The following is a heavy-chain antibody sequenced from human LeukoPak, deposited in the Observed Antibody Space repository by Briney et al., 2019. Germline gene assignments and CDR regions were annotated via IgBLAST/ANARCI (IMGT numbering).Heavy chain of an antibody. CDR1: GGSFSGYY. CDR2: INHSGSI. J-gene: IGHJ5*02. V-gene: IGHV4-34*01. CDR3: ARVRGAARRGWFDP. D-gene: IGHD6-6*01. Sequence: RPSETLSLTCAVYGGSFSGYYWSWIRQPPGKGLEWIGEINHSGSIDYNPSLKSRVTISVDTSKNQFSLKLSSVTAADTAVYYCARVRGAARRGWFDPWGQGTLVTVSS.